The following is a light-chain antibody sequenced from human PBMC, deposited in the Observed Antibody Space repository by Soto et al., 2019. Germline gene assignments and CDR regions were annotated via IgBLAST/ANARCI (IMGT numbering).Light chain of an antibody. V-gene: IGLV2-23*02. CDR3: CSYAGSSTFYV. CDR2: EVS. CDR1: SGDVGSYNL. Sequence: QSVLTQPASVFGCPGQSITISCTGTSGDVGSYNLVSWYQQHPGKAPKLMIYEVSKRPSGVSNRFSGSKSGNTASLTISGLQAEDEADYYCCSYAGSSTFYVFGTGTKVTVL. J-gene: IGLJ1*01.